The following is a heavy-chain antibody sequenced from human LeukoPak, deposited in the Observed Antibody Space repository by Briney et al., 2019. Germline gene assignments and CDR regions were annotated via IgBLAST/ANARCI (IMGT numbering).Heavy chain of an antibody. CDR3: AGLRDGSLDY. V-gene: IGHV5-10-1*01. J-gene: IGHJ4*02. Sequence: GESLKISCKGSGYNFTGHWISWVRQIPGKGLEWMGRLDPSDSYTNYSLSFQGHVTISADKSISTAYLQWSSLKASDTAIYYCAGLRDGSLDYWGQGTLVTVSS. CDR2: LDPSDSYT. CDR1: GYNFTGHW.